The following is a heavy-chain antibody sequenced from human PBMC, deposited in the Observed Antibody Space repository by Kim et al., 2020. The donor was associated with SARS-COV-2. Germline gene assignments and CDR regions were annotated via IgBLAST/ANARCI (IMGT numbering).Heavy chain of an antibody. CDR1: GFTFSSYG. CDR3: AKDRSVAADLYYFDY. V-gene: IGHV3-30*18. J-gene: IGHJ4*02. D-gene: IGHD6-19*01. Sequence: GGSLRLSCAASGFTFSSYGMHWVRQAPGKGLEWVAVISYDGSNKYYADSVKGRFTISRDNSKNTLYLQMNSLRAEDTAVYYCAKDRSVAADLYYFDYWGQGTLVTVSS. CDR2: ISYDGSNK.